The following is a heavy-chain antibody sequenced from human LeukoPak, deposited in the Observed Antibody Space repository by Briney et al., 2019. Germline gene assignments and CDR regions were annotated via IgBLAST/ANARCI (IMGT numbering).Heavy chain of an antibody. J-gene: IGHJ4*02. CDR3: ARTTTTFDD. CDR2: IYYSGST. Sequence: SETLSLTCTVSGGSISSYYWSWIRQPPGKGLEWIGYIYYSGSTNYNPSLKSRVTISVDTSKNHFSLNLTSVTAADTAVYYCARTTTTFDDWGQGTLVTVSS. D-gene: IGHD4-11*01. CDR1: GGSISSYY. V-gene: IGHV4-59*01.